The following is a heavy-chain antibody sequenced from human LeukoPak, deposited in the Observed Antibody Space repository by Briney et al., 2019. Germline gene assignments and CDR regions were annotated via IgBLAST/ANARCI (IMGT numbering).Heavy chain of an antibody. J-gene: IGHJ4*02. CDR3: ARGYYESSGTFDY. V-gene: IGHV1-2*06. Sequence: ASVKVSCKASGYTFTGYYMHWVRQAPGQGLEWMGRIDPNSGVTNYAQKFQGRVTMTRDTSLSTACMDLSSLRSDDTAVYYCARGYYESSGTFDYWGQGTLVTVSS. CDR2: IDPNSGVT. CDR1: GYTFTGYY. D-gene: IGHD3-22*01.